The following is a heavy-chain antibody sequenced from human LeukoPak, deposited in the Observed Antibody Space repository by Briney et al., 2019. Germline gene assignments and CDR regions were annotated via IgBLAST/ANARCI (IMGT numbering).Heavy chain of an antibody. CDR3: ARDIYYYDSSGSRVFDY. V-gene: IGHV4-59*01. CDR1: GGSISSYY. Sequence: SETLSLTCTVSGGSISSYYWSWIRQPPGKGLEWIGYIYYSGSTNYNPSFKSRVTISVDTSKNQFSLKLSSVTAADTAVYYCARDIYYYDSSGSRVFDYCGQGTLVTVSS. J-gene: IGHJ4*02. D-gene: IGHD3-22*01. CDR2: IYYSGST.